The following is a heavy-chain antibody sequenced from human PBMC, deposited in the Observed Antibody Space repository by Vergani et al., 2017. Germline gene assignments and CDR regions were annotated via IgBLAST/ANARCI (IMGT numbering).Heavy chain of an antibody. CDR3: ASPPVNMIVAEPPRGGFFKH. V-gene: IGHV1-69*02. D-gene: IGHD3-22*01. CDR1: GGTFNSYA. CDR2: IIDIRNLV. Sequence: QVQLVQSGAEVKKPGSSVKVSCKASGGTFNSYAISWVRQAPGQGLEWMGRIIDIRNLVDYAQRFQGRVTITADRSTSTAYMELSSLSSDDTAVYYCASPPVNMIVAEPPRGGFFKHWGQGTLVTVSS. J-gene: IGHJ1*01.